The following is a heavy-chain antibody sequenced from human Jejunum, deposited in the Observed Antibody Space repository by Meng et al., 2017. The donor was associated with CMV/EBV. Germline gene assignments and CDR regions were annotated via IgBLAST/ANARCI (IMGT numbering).Heavy chain of an antibody. CDR1: GGSVNNYY. J-gene: IGHJ4*02. Sequence: QVRLQESGPGLGKPPETLSLSCTVSGGSVNNYYWSWIRQSAGKGLEWIGRFYSSDTYNYHPSLDSRVTMSLDTSKNQFSLNLRSVTAADTATYYCARGPGASTREGFDYWGLGTLVTVSS. V-gene: IGHV4-4*07. CDR2: FYSSDTY. D-gene: IGHD1-26*01. CDR3: ARGPGASTREGFDY.